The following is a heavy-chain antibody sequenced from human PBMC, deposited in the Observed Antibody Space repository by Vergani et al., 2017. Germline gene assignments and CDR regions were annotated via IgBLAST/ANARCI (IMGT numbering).Heavy chain of an antibody. CDR1: GGSISSYY. Sequence: QVQLQESGPGLVKPSETLSLTCTVSGGSISSYYWSWIRQPPGKGLEWIEYIYYSGSTHYSPSLKSRVTISVDTSKNQISLKLSSVTAADTAVYYCASLYCSGGRCYSDYWGQGTLVTVSS. J-gene: IGHJ4*02. CDR3: ASLYCSGGRCYSDY. D-gene: IGHD2-15*01. CDR2: IYYSGST. V-gene: IGHV4-59*01.